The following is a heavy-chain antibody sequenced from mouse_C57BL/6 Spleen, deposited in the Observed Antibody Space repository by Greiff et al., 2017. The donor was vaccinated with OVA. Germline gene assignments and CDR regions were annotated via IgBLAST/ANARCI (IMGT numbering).Heavy chain of an antibody. Sequence: VQLQQPGAELVKPGASVKLSCKASGYTFTSYWMHWVKQRPGRGLEWIGRIDPNSGGTKYNEKFKSKATLTVDKPSSTTYMQLSSLTSEDSAVDYCARPNYGNPYYFGCWGKGTTLTVSS. CDR3: ARPNYGNPYYFGC. J-gene: IGHJ2*01. D-gene: IGHD2-1*01. CDR2: IDPNSGGT. V-gene: IGHV1-72*01. CDR1: GYTFTSYW.